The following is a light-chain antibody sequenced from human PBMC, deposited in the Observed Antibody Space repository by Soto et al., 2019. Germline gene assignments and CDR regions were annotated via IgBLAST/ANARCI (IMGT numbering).Light chain of an antibody. J-gene: IGKJ4*01. Sequence: EIVLTQSPATLSLSPGERATLSCRASQSVGSYFAWYQQKPGQAPRLLIYDAFSRATGIPARFSGSGSGTDFTLSISSLEPEDVAVYFCQQRSSWPLTFGGGTMVEIK. CDR2: DAF. CDR1: QSVGSY. CDR3: QQRSSWPLT. V-gene: IGKV3-11*01.